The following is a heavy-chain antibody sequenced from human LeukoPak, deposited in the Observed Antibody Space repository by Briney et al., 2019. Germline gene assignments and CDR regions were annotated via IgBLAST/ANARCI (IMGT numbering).Heavy chain of an antibody. Sequence: GGSPRLSCAASGLTFSSYGMHWVRQAPGKGLEWVAFIRYDGSNKYYADSVKGRFTISRDNSKNTLYLQMNSLRAEDTAVYYCAKDAELLWFGEAGFGSYFDYWGQGTLVTVSS. V-gene: IGHV3-30*02. CDR2: IRYDGSNK. CDR3: AKDAELLWFGEAGFGSYFDY. CDR1: GLTFSSYG. D-gene: IGHD3-10*01. J-gene: IGHJ4*02.